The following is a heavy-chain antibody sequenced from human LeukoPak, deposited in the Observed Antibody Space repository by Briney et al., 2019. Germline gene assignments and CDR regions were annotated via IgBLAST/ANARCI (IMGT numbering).Heavy chain of an antibody. CDR3: VRDSHFVVRGVIGVARGLDY. J-gene: IGHJ4*02. CDR2: INPNSGGT. V-gene: IGHV1-2*02. D-gene: IGHD3-10*01. CDR1: GYTFTGYY. Sequence: ASVKVSCKASGYTFTGYYMHWVRQAPGQGLEWMGWINPNSGGTNYAQKFQGRVTMTRDTSTSTAYMELSRLRSDDTALYYCVRDSHFVVRGVIGVARGLDYWGQETLVTVSS.